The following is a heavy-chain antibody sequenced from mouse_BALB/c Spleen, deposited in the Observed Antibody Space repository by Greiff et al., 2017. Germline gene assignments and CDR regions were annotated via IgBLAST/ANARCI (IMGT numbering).Heavy chain of an antibody. V-gene: IGHV1S81*02. Sequence: QVQLQQPGAELVKPGTSVKLSCKASGYNFTSYWMHWVKQRPGQGLEWIGEINPSNGRTNYNEKFKSKATLTVDKSSSTAYMQLSSLTSEDSAVYYCASYYGYAMDYWGQGTSVTVSS. D-gene: IGHD1-1*01. CDR1: GYNFTSYW. CDR3: ASYYGYAMDY. CDR2: INPSNGRT. J-gene: IGHJ4*01.